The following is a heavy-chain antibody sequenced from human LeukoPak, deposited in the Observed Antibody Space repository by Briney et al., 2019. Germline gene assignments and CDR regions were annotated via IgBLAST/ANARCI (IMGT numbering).Heavy chain of an antibody. V-gene: IGHV4-34*01. Sequence: PSETLSLTCAVYGGSFSGYYWSWIRQPPGEGLEWIGEINHSGSTNYNPSLKSRVTISVDTSKNQFSLKLSSVTAADTAVYYCARGVVYDFWGQGTLVTVSS. D-gene: IGHD3-3*01. CDR3: ARGVVYDF. CDR1: GGSFSGYY. J-gene: IGHJ4*02. CDR2: INHSGST.